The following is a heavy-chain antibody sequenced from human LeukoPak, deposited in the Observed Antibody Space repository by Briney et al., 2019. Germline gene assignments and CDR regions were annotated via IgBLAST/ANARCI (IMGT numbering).Heavy chain of an antibody. J-gene: IGHJ2*01. CDR3: AKDKATMVRGVIKGYFDL. CDR2: ISGRGDRT. V-gene: IGHV3-23*01. Sequence: AGGSLRLSCAASGFTFSSYAMSWVRQAPGKGLEWVSGISGRGDRTYYADSVKGRFTISRDNSKNTLYLQMNSLRAEDTAVYYCAKDKATMVRGVIKGYFDLWGRGTLVTVSS. D-gene: IGHD3-10*01. CDR1: GFTFSSYA.